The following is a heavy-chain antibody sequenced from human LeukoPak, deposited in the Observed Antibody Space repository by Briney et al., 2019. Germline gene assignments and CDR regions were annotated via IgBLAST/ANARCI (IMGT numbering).Heavy chain of an antibody. CDR1: GLTFSSYA. CDR3: ARDRLPGRWLQHFPQY. Sequence: GGSLRLSCAASGLTFSSYAMSWVRQVPGKGLEWVSTVSGTSRNTYYADSVKGRFTIFRDDSKNTLYLQMNSLRAEDTAVYYCARDRLPGRWLQHFPQYWGQGTLVTVSS. J-gene: IGHJ4*02. D-gene: IGHD5-24*01. V-gene: IGHV3-23*01. CDR2: VSGTSRNT.